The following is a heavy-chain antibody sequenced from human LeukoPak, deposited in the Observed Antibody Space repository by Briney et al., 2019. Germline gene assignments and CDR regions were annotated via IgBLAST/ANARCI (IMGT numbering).Heavy chain of an antibody. V-gene: IGHV4-34*01. CDR1: GGSFSGYY. CDR3: ARDAMPLGYCSSTSCPDRYYYYAMDV. CDR2: INHSGST. D-gene: IGHD2-2*01. J-gene: IGHJ6*02. Sequence: SETLSLTCAVYGGSFSGYYWSWIRQPPGKGLEWIGEINHSGSTNYNPSLKSRVTISVDTSKNQFSLKLSSVTAADTAVYYCARDAMPLGYCSSTSCPDRYYYYAMDVWGQGTTVTVS.